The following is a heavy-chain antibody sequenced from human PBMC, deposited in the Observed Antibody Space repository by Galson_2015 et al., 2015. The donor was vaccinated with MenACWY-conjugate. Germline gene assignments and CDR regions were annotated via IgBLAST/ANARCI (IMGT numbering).Heavy chain of an antibody. CDR3: ARLPTWGSSFGYFDY. J-gene: IGHJ4*02. Sequence: LSLTCTVSGASISSHHWSWLRQPPGKGLEWIAYIRDTGSLKDNPSLKSRVTMSADKSNNQFSLRLISVTAADTAVYYCARLPTWGSSFGYFDYGGQGILVAVSS. CDR1: GASISSHH. CDR2: IRDTGSL. D-gene: IGHD7-27*01. V-gene: IGHV4-59*08.